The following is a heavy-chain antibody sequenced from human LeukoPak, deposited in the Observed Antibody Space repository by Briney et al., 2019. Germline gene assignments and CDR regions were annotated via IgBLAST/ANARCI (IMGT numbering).Heavy chain of an antibody. J-gene: IGHJ6*03. CDR2: FYYSCTT. V-gene: IGHV4-59*01. CDR3: ASASGGYSQYYMDV. Sequence: PSETLSLTCTVSCDSISSYYWTWSRQPPGRGLQYIGYFYYSCTTNYNPSLKRQVTISVDTSTHQPSLKLRSVTAAATAVYYCASASGGYSQYYMDVWGKGTTVTVAS. CDR1: CDSISSYY. D-gene: IGHD2-15*01.